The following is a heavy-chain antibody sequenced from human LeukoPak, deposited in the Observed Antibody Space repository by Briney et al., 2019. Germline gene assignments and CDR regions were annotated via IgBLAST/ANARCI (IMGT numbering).Heavy chain of an antibody. CDR1: GFTFSDYG. V-gene: IGHV3-23*01. D-gene: IGHD1-26*01. J-gene: IGHJ4*02. Sequence: GGSLRLSCAASGFTFSDYGMSWVRQAPGKGLEGVSVLSGSANSAFYAGSVVGRFTISRDNSKNMVFLRMNSLRVEDTAVYYCAKVAVLTRERGYYFDYWGQGALVTVSS. CDR2: LSGSANSA. CDR3: AKVAVLTRERGYYFDY.